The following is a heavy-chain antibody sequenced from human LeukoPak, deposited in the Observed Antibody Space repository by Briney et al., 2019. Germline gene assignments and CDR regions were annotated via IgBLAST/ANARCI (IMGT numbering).Heavy chain of an antibody. D-gene: IGHD2-2*02. J-gene: IGHJ4*02. V-gene: IGHV1-2*02. Sequence: ASVKVSCKASGYTFTGYYIHWVRQAPGQGLEWMGWISPNSGGTNYAQKFQGRVTMTRDTSISTAYMELSSLRSDDTAVYYCARGCSSTTCCTSGFDYWGQGTLVTVSS. CDR1: GYTFTGYY. CDR2: ISPNSGGT. CDR3: ARGCSSTTCCTSGFDY.